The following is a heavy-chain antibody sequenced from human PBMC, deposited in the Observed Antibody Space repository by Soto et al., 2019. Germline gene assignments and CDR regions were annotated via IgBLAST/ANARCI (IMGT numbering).Heavy chain of an antibody. CDR2: ISSSSSYI. D-gene: IGHD3-22*01. CDR1: GFTFSSYS. Sequence: GGSLSLSCAASGFTFSSYSMNWVRQAPGKGLEWVSSISSSSSYIYYADSVKGRFTISRDNAENSLYLQMNSLRAEDTAVYYCARDLGDYDSSGYYYVRREYFQHWGQGTLVTVSS. V-gene: IGHV3-21*01. J-gene: IGHJ1*01. CDR3: ARDLGDYDSSGYYYVRREYFQH.